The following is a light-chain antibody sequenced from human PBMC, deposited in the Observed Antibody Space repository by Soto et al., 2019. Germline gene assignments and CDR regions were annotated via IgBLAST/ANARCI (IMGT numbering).Light chain of an antibody. Sequence: DIHMTQSRSSVSGARGERVAITCRARQTINRWLAWQQQKPGKAPKLLIYEASSLESGVPSRFSGSGSGTEFTLTISGLQPDDFASYYCQQYNTYFSLTFGRGTKVDIK. CDR2: EAS. J-gene: IGKJ4*01. CDR1: QTINRW. CDR3: QQYNTYFSLT. V-gene: IGKV1-5*03.